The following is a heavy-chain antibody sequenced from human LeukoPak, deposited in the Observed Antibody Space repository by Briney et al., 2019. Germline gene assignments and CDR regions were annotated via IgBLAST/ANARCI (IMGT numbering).Heavy chain of an antibody. CDR1: GGTFSSYA. D-gene: IGHD5-18*01. CDR3: ARDRGTAMVFDYYYGMDV. J-gene: IGHJ6*02. Sequence: SVKVSCKASGGTFSSYAISWVRQAPGQGLEWMGRIIPIFGIANYAQKFQGRVTITPDKSTSTAYMELSSLRSEDTAVYYCARDRGTAMVFDYYYGMDVWGQGTTVTVSS. CDR2: IIPIFGIA. V-gene: IGHV1-69*04.